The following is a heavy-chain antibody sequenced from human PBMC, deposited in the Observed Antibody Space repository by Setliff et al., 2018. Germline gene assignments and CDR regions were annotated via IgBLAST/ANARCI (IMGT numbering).Heavy chain of an antibody. V-gene: IGHV1-69*13. CDR1: GGTFSSYA. J-gene: IGHJ6*03. Sequence: SVKVSCKASGGTFSSYAISWVRQAPGQGLEWMGGIIPIFGTANYAQKFQGRVTITADESTSTAYMELSSLRSEDTAVYYCARAPMVRGVIIPSRYYYYYMDVWGRGTTVTVSS. CDR3: ARAPMVRGVIIPSRYYYYYMDV. D-gene: IGHD3-10*01. CDR2: IIPIFGTA.